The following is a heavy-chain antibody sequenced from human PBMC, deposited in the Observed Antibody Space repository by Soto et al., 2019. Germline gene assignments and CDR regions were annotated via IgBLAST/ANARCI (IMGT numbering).Heavy chain of an antibody. CDR2: ITPIFGTA. CDR1: GGTFSSYA. CDR3: ASRILWFGESYYYYGMDV. D-gene: IGHD3-10*01. Sequence: SVKVSCKASGGTFSSYAISWVRQAPGQGLEWMGGITPIFGTANYAQKFQGRVTITADESTSTAYMELSSLRSEDTAVYYCASRILWFGESYYYYGMDVWGQGTTVTVSS. J-gene: IGHJ6*02. V-gene: IGHV1-69*13.